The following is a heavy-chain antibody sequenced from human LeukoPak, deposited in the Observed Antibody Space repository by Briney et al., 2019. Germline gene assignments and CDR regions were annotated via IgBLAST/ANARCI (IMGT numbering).Heavy chain of an antibody. Sequence: GGSLRLSCAASGFTFSSYGMHWVRQAPGKGLEWVAVISYDGTNNYYADSVKARFTISRANSKNTLYLQMNSLTAEDTAVYYCARASFANVDTAMADYWGQGTLVTVSS. CDR3: ARASFANVDTAMADY. CDR1: GFTFSSYG. D-gene: IGHD5-18*01. J-gene: IGHJ4*02. CDR2: ISYDGTNN. V-gene: IGHV3-30*19.